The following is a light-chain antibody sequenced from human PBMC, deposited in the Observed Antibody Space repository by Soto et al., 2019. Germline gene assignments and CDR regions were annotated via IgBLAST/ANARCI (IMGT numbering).Light chain of an antibody. V-gene: IGKV1-33*01. Sequence: DIQMTQSPSSMSASVGDRVTIICQASQNINNYLNWYQQKPGRAPKLLIYDASNLEAGVPSRFRGSGSGTDFTFTIRRLQPEDIATYYCQQYENLPAFGQGTRLEIK. CDR2: DAS. CDR1: QNINNY. J-gene: IGKJ5*01. CDR3: QQYENLPA.